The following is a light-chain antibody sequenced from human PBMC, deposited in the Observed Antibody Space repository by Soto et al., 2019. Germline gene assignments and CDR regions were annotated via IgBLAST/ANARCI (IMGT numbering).Light chain of an antibody. J-gene: IGKJ3*01. CDR3: HHYSSSPFS. CDR2: GAS. Sequence: EIVLTQSPGTLSLSPGERATLSCRASQSVSSSYLAWYQQKPDQAPRLLIYGASSRATGIPDRFSGSGSGTDFTLTISRLEPEDFAVYYCHHYSSSPFSFGHGTKVDIK. CDR1: QSVSSSY. V-gene: IGKV3-20*01.